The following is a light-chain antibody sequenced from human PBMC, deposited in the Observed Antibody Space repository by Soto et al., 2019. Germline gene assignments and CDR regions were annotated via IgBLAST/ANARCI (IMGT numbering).Light chain of an antibody. CDR1: QSISSW. V-gene: IGKV1-5*01. Sequence: DIQMTQSPSTLPASVGDRVTIAFRASQSISSWLAWYQQKPGKAPKLLIYDASSLESGVPSRFSGSGSGTEFTLSISSLQPDDFATYHCQQYNSLWTFGQGTKVDIK. CDR3: QQYNSLWT. J-gene: IGKJ1*01. CDR2: DAS.